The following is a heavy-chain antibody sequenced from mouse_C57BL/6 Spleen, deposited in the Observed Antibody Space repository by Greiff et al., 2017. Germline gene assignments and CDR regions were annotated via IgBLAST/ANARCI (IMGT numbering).Heavy chain of an antibody. CDR2: IDPSDSET. J-gene: IGHJ3*01. CDR1: GYTFTSYW. Sequence: QVQLQQPGAELVRPGSSVKLSCKASGYTFTSYWMHWVKQRPIQGLEWIGNIDPSDSETHYNQKFKDKATLTVDKSSSTADMKLSSRTSEDSAVYYCARWDGYDEGFAYWGQGTLVTVSA. V-gene: IGHV1-52*01. CDR3: ARWDGYDEGFAY. D-gene: IGHD2-2*01.